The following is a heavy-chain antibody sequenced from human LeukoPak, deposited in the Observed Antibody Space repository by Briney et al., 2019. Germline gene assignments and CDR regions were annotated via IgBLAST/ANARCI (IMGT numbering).Heavy chain of an antibody. J-gene: IGHJ4*02. CDR3: AKSFYNYKSGTYFRPFDN. D-gene: IGHD3-10*01. V-gene: IGHV4-38-2*02. Sequence: SETLSLTCTVSGYSISSGSYWGWIRQPPGKGLEWIGSIYYSGSTYYNPSLTSRVTISVDTSKNQFSLKMRSVTAADTAVYYCAKSFYNYKSGTYFRPFDNWGQGSLVTVSS. CDR2: IYYSGST. CDR1: GYSISSGSY.